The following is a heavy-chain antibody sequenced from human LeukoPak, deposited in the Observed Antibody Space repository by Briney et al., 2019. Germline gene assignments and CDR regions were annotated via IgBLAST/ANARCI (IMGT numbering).Heavy chain of an antibody. V-gene: IGHV3-23*01. CDR2: ISGSGDGT. Sequence: GGSLRLSCAASGFTFSDYGMSWVRQAPGKGLEWVSAISGSGDGTYYADSVKGRFTISRDNSKNTLYLQMNSLRAEDTAVYYCALQPEDRYCSGGSCFPPPALDDYWGQGTLVTVSS. CDR3: ALQPEDRYCSGGSCFPPPALDDY. J-gene: IGHJ4*02. CDR1: GFTFSDYG. D-gene: IGHD2-15*01.